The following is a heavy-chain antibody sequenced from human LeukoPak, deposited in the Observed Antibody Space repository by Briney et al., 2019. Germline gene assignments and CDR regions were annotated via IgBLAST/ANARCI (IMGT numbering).Heavy chain of an antibody. J-gene: IGHJ4*02. D-gene: IGHD5-12*01. V-gene: IGHV3-9*01. CDR3: AKDTRGYAAYYFDY. CDR1: GFTFDDYA. CDR2: ISWNSGSI. Sequence: GGSLRLSCAASGFTFDDYAMHWVRQAPGKGLEWVSGISWNSGSIGYADSVKGRLTISRDNAKNSLYLQMNSLRAEDTALYYCAKDTRGYAAYYFDYWGQGTLVTVSS.